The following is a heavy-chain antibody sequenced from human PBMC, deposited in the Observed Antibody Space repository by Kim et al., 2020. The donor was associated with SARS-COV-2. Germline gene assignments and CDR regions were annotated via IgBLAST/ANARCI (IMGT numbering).Heavy chain of an antibody. CDR1: GFTFSSYD. CDR2: IGTDGDT. V-gene: IGHV3-13*01. D-gene: IGHD6-13*01. J-gene: IGHJ4*02. Sequence: GGSLRLSCAAAGFTFSSYDMHWVRQATGKGLEWVSAIGTDGDTDYQRSVKGRFTISRENAKNSLYLQMNSLRAGDTAVYYCARVDRAAGTFDYWGQGTLVTVSS. CDR3: ARVDRAAGTFDY.